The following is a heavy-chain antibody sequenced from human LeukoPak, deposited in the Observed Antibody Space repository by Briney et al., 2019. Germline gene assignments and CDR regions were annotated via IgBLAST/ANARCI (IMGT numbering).Heavy chain of an antibody. CDR2: MSFDGSHE. CDR3: AGGGKCSDGKCYLIDY. Sequence: PGGSLTLSCVASGLTFSNSAMHWVRQAPGKGLEWVAIMSFDGSHERYGDSVKGRFTLSRDNSKNTLYLQINSLRTEDTAVYYCAGGGKCSDGKCYLIDYWGQGTLVTVSS. CDR1: GLTFSNSA. J-gene: IGHJ4*02. D-gene: IGHD2-15*01. V-gene: IGHV3-30*04.